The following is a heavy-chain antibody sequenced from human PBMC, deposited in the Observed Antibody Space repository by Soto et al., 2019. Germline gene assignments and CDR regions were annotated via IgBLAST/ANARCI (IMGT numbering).Heavy chain of an antibody. CDR3: ARDGITPLTGYSSGWYLGY. J-gene: IGHJ4*02. V-gene: IGHV3-33*01. Sequence: QVQLVESGGGVVQPGRSLRLSCAASGFTFSSYGMHWVRQAPGKGLEWVAVIWYDGSNKYYADSVKGRFTISRDNSKNALHLQMNSLRAEDTAVYYCARDGITPLTGYSSGWYLGYWGQGTLVTVSS. CDR2: IWYDGSNK. D-gene: IGHD6-19*01. CDR1: GFTFSSYG.